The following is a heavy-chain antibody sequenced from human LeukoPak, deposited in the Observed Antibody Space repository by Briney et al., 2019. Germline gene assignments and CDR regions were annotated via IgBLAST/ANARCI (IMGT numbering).Heavy chain of an antibody. J-gene: IGHJ4*02. Sequence: PGGSLRLSCAASGFTFSSYSMNWVRQAPGKGLEWVSSISSGGSYIYYADSVKGRFTISRDNTKNSLYLQMNSLRAEDTAVYYCARVCYYDSSGYFDYWGQGTLVTVSS. D-gene: IGHD3-22*01. V-gene: IGHV3-21*01. CDR3: ARVCYYDSSGYFDY. CDR2: ISSGGSYI. CDR1: GFTFSSYS.